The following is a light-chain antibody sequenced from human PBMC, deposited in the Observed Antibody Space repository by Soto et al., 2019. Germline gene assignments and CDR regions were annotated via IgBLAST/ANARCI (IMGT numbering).Light chain of an antibody. V-gene: IGKV1-13*02. J-gene: IGKJ1*01. CDR3: QGCNIAPSWT. CDR2: GAF. Sequence: AIQMTQSPSSLSASVGDTVTISCRASRGVRSDVAWYQQRPGSVPKVLIYGAFNLYTGVPSRFSGSGSGTDFTPTVSSLQPEHVATYYCQGCNIAPSWTFGQGTKVDIK. CDR1: RGVRSD.